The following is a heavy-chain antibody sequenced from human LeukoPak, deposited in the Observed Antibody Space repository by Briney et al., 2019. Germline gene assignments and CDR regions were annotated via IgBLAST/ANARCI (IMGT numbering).Heavy chain of an antibody. CDR1: GASISSSTYY. Sequence: SETLSLTCSVSGASISSSTYYWGWIRQPPGKGLEWIGAIYYTGTTYYNPSLRSRVTISVDTSKNHFSLKLSSVTAADTALYYCASALRQGSIGGLDYWGQGTLVTVSS. J-gene: IGHJ4*02. CDR3: ASALRQGSIGGLDY. D-gene: IGHD3-16*01. CDR2: IYYTGTT. V-gene: IGHV4-39*02.